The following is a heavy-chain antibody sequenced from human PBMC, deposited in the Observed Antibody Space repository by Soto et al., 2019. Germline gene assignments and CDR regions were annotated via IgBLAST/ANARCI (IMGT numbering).Heavy chain of an antibody. CDR3: ARDITIFGVVIPYFDY. J-gene: IGHJ4*02. CDR1: GYTFTSYG. D-gene: IGHD3-3*01. CDR2: ISAYNGNT. Sequence: GASVKVSCKASGYTFTSYGISWVRQAPGQGLEWMGWISAYNGNTNYAQKLQGRVTMTTDTSTSTAYMELRSLRSDDTAVYYCARDITIFGVVIPYFDYWGQGTLVTVSS. V-gene: IGHV1-18*01.